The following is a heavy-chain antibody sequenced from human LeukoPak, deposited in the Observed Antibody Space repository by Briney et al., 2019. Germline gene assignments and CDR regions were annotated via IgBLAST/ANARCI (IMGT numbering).Heavy chain of an antibody. D-gene: IGHD3-3*01. Sequence: GGSLGLSCSASGFTFSEYSMAWVRQTPGKGLEWVSGISGSGDNTYYADSVKGRFTISRDNSKNTLYLQMNSLRAEDTAVYYCARDFRYSDFWSGYYTAWDYYYGMDVWGQGTTVTVSS. CDR1: GFTFSEYS. V-gene: IGHV3-23*01. J-gene: IGHJ6*02. CDR2: ISGSGDNT. CDR3: ARDFRYSDFWSGYYTAWDYYYGMDV.